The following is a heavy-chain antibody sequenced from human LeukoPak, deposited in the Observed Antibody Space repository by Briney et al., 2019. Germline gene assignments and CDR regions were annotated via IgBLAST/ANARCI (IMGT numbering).Heavy chain of an antibody. CDR2: ISGSGGST. V-gene: IGHV3-23*01. CDR3: AKGPLGGSNYYYYYMDV. Sequence: GGSLRLSCAASGFTFSSYAMSWVRQAPGKGLEWVSAISGSGGSTYYAGSVKGRFTISRDNSKNTLYLQMNSLRAEDTAVYYCAKGPLGGSNYYYYYMDVWGKGTTVTVSS. CDR1: GFTFSSYA. J-gene: IGHJ6*03. D-gene: IGHD3-16*01.